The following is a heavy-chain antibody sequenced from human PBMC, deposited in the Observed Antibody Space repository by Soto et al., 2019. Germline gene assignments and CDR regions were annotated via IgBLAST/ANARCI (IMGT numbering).Heavy chain of an antibody. D-gene: IGHD6-13*01. Sequence: PSETLSLTCTVSGCSISSYYWSWIRQPPGKGLEWIGYIYYSGSTNYNPSLKSRVTISVDTSKNQFSLKLSSVTAADTAVYYCARARAGQYFDYWGQGTLVTVSS. CDR1: GCSISSYY. J-gene: IGHJ4*02. CDR3: ARARAGQYFDY. CDR2: IYYSGST. V-gene: IGHV4-59*01.